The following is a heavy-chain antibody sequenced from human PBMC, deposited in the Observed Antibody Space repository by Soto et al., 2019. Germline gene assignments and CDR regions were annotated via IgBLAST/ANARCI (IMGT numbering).Heavy chain of an antibody. D-gene: IGHD3-22*01. J-gene: IGHJ4*02. CDR3: ARTNDYDSSCYYSDFDY. V-gene: IGHV3-30-3*01. CDR2: ISYDGSNK. Sequence: QVQLVESGGGVVQPGRSLRLSCAASGFTFSSYAMHWVRQAPGKGLEWVAVISYDGSNKYYADSVKGRFTISRDNSKNQLYLQMNSKRAEDMAVYYCARTNDYDSSCYYSDFDYWGQGTLVTVSS. CDR1: GFTFSSYA.